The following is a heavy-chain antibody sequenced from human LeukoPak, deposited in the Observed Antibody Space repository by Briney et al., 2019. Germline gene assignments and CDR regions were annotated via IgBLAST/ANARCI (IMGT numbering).Heavy chain of an antibody. CDR3: ARDPERYLRTGKFDY. Sequence: PGGSLRLSCAASGFTFSTSAMNWVRQVPGKGLEWVSSINTYGSHIYYAASVRGRFTVSRDNARNSVFLQMNSPTAEDTAVYYCARDPERYLRTGKFDYWGQGTLVNVSS. CDR1: GFTFSTSA. CDR2: INTYGSHI. J-gene: IGHJ4*02. D-gene: IGHD5/OR15-5a*01. V-gene: IGHV3-21*01.